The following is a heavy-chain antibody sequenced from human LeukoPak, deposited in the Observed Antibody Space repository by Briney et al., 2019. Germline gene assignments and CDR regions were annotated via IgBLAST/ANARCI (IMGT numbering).Heavy chain of an antibody. J-gene: IGHJ4*02. CDR1: GFTFSSYA. V-gene: IGHV3-23*01. CDR3: AKWGGYCSSTSCYALPYFDY. CDR2: ISGSGGST. D-gene: IGHD2-2*01. Sequence: GRSLRLSCAASGFTFSSYAMSWVRQAPGKGLEWVSAISGSGGSTYYADSVKGRFTISRDNSKNTLYLQMNSLRAEDTAVYYCAKWGGYCSSTSCYALPYFDYWGQGTLVTVSS.